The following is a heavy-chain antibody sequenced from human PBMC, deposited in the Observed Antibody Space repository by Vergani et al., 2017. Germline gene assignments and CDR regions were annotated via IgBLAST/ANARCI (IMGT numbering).Heavy chain of an antibody. Sequence: QVQLQESGPGLVKPSQTLSLTCTVSGGSINSHNYYWSWIRQPAGKGLECIGRIHTSGSTNYNPSLKSRVTMSEDTSKNQFSLNLTSVPAADTAVYFCARGSCLGGSCYKPLFDYWGQGILVTVSS. J-gene: IGHJ4*02. CDR2: IHTSGST. V-gene: IGHV4-61*02. CDR3: ARGSCLGGSCYKPLFDY. CDR1: GGSINSHNYY. D-gene: IGHD2-15*01.